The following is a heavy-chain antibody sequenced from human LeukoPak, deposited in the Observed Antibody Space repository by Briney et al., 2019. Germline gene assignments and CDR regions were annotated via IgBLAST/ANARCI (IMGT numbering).Heavy chain of an antibody. J-gene: IGHJ5*02. V-gene: IGHV4-34*01. Sequence: QSSETLSLTCGVYGGSFRNYFWTWIRQPPGKGLEWIGEINHLGNTNYNPSLKSRVTMSLDASKNQFSLELNSVTPADTAVYYCARGGNYWPQWWFDPWGRGTLVSVSS. D-gene: IGHD1-26*01. CDR1: GGSFRNYF. CDR3: ARGGNYWPQWWFDP. CDR2: INHLGNT.